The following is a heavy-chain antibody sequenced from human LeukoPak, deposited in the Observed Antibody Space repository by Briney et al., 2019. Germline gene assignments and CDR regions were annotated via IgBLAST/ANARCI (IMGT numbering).Heavy chain of an antibody. V-gene: IGHV1-18*01. Sequence: ASVKVSCKASGYTFTSYGISWVRQAPGQGLEWMGWISAYSGNTNYAQKLQGRVTMTTDTSTSTAYMELRSLRSDDTAVYHCARVDYYGSGSYSPDYWGQGTLVTVSS. CDR1: GYTFTSYG. J-gene: IGHJ4*02. CDR3: ARVDYYGSGSYSPDY. CDR2: ISAYSGNT. D-gene: IGHD3-10*01.